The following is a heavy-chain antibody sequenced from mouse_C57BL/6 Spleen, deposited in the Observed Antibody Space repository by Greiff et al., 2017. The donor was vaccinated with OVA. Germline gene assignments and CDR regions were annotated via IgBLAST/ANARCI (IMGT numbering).Heavy chain of an antibody. V-gene: IGHV5-6*01. J-gene: IGHJ2*01. D-gene: IGHD3-3*01. CDR1: GFTFSSYG. Sequence: EVQLVESGGDLVKPGGSLKLSCAASGFTFSSYGMSWVRQTPDKRLEWVATISSGGSYTYYPDSVKGRFTISRDNAKNTLYLQMSSLKSEDTAMYYCAREGRYVDYWGQGTTLTVSS. CDR3: AREGRYVDY. CDR2: ISSGGSYT.